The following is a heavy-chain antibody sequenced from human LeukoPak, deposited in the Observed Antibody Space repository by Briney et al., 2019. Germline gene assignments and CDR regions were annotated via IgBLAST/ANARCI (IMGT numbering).Heavy chain of an antibody. V-gene: IGHV3-23*01. CDR1: GFTFSSYA. CDR3: ARDLGPCSSTSCYYFDY. CDR2: ISGSGGST. D-gene: IGHD2-2*01. Sequence: PGGSLRLSCAASGFTFSSYAMSWVRQAPGKGLEWVSAISGSGGSTYYADSVKGRFTISRDNSKNTLYLQMNSLRAEDTAVYYCARDLGPCSSTSCYYFDYWGQGTLVTVSS. J-gene: IGHJ4*02.